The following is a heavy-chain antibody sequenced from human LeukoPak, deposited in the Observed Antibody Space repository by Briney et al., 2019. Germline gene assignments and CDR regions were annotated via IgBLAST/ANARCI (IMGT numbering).Heavy chain of an antibody. CDR1: GFTFSSYN. Sequence: GGSLRLSCAASGFTFSSYNMNWVRQAPGKGLEWVSSISSSSSYIYYADSVKGRFTISRDNAKNSLYLQMNSLRAEDTAVYYCAGGYGSGTQGNVWGQGTTVTVSS. CDR3: AGGYGSGTQGNV. CDR2: ISSSSSYI. V-gene: IGHV3-21*01. J-gene: IGHJ6*02. D-gene: IGHD3-10*01.